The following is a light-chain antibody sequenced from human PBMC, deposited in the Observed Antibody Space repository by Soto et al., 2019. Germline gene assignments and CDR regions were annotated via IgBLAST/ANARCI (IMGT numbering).Light chain of an antibody. CDR1: QSISSY. CDR3: QQSYSTPYT. CDR2: AAS. Sequence: DIQMTQSPSSLSASVGDRVTITCRASQSISSYLNWYQQKPGKAPKLLIYAASSLQSGVPSRFSGSGSGTDFTLTISSLQPEAFATYYCQQSYSTPYTFGHGTKLEIK. V-gene: IGKV1-39*01. J-gene: IGKJ2*01.